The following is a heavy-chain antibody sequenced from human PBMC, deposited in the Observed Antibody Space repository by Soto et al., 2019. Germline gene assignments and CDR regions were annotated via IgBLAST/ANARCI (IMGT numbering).Heavy chain of an antibody. J-gene: IGHJ5*02. V-gene: IGHV4-34*01. Sequence: QVQLQQWGAGLVKPSATLSLTCGLSGAAFSDYTWSWVRQDPGGGLHWFGEVNRGGGTKYSPSLERRLTISVYPSRNQVSLELRAVTAADTAIYYGARLKEDNVWGTYRYLDRWGQGALVTFPS. D-gene: IGHD3-16*02. CDR3: ARLKEDNVWGTYRYLDR. CDR1: GAAFSDYT. CDR2: VNRGGGT.